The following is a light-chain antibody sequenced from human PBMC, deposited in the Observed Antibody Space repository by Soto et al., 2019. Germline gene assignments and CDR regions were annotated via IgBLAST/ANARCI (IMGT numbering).Light chain of an antibody. V-gene: IGLV2-8*01. CDR1: PSDVGGSNS. CDR2: DVN. Sequence: QSALTQPPSASGSPGQSVTISCTGTPSDVGGSNSDSWYQQHPGKAPNLMIYDVNKRPSGVPDRFSGSKSGNTASLTVSGLQAADEAYYFCSSYAPSDVVFGGGTKVTVL. CDR3: SSYAPSDVV. J-gene: IGLJ2*01.